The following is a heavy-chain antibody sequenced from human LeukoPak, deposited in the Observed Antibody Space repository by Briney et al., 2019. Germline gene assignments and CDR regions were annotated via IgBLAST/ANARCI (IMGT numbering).Heavy chain of an antibody. CDR1: GYTFRNYW. D-gene: IGHD6-13*01. CDR3: ARHRAAGGSYYYGADV. CDR2: INPGDSDT. J-gene: IGHJ6*02. V-gene: IGHV5-51*01. Sequence: GESLKISCKGSGYTFRNYWIAWVRQMPGKGLEWMGIINPGDSDTRYSPSFQGQVTISAGESTTTAYLQWSSLKASDTAMYYCARHRAAGGSYYYGADVWGQGTTVTVSS.